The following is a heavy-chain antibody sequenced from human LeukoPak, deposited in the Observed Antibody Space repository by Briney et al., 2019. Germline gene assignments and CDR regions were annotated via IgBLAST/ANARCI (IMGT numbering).Heavy chain of an antibody. CDR1: GGTFSSYA. J-gene: IGHJ6*04. Sequence: SVKVSCKASGGTFSSYAISWVRQAPGQGLEWMGRIIPIFGTANYAQKFQGRVTITTDESTSTAYMELRSLRSEDTAVYYCARFGTGYSSSSGGMEVWGKGTTVTVSS. D-gene: IGHD6-6*01. CDR3: ARFGTGYSSSSGGMEV. CDR2: IIPIFGTA. V-gene: IGHV1-69*05.